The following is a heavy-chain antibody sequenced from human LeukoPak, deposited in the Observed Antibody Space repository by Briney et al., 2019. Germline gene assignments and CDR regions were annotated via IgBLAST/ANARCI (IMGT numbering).Heavy chain of an antibody. D-gene: IGHD3/OR15-3a*01. CDR2: INWNGGST. CDR1: GFTFDDYG. V-gene: IGHV3-20*04. Sequence: PGGSLRLSCAASGFTFDDYGMSWVRQAPGKGLEWVSGINWNGGSTGYADSVKGRFTISRDNAKNSLYPQMNSLRAEDTALYYCVRALPTVERDLFDYWGQGTLVTVSS. CDR3: VRALPTVERDLFDY. J-gene: IGHJ4*02.